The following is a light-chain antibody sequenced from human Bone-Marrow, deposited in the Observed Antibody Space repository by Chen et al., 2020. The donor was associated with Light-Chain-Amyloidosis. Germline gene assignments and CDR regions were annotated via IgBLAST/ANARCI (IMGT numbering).Light chain of an antibody. CDR2: RDT. CDR1: DLPTKY. Sequence: SYELTKTPSVSVSPGQKARITCSGDDLPTKYAYWYQQKPGQAPVLVIHRDTERPSGISERFSCASSGTTSTLTISVVHAEDEADYHCQSADSSGTYEVIFGGGTKLTVL. V-gene: IGLV3-25*03. J-gene: IGLJ2*01. CDR3: QSADSSGTYEVI.